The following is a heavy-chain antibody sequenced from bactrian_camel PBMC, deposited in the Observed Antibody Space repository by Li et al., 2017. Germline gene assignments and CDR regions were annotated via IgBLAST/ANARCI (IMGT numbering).Heavy chain of an antibody. D-gene: IGHD6*01. CDR3: AADESDPDCTLLVRGVHPNGGI. CDR1: LSTSSEVC. J-gene: IGHJ4*01. Sequence: QVQLVESGGDSVQPGGSLRLSCAASLSTSSEVCLGWFRQPPGKQRERVARIDSDGRPIYAGSVRGRFTISQDNAENTVYLQMNSLKPEDTAVYYCAADESDPDCTLLVRGVHPNGGIWGRGTQVTVS. CDR2: IDSDGRP. V-gene: IGHV3S53*01.